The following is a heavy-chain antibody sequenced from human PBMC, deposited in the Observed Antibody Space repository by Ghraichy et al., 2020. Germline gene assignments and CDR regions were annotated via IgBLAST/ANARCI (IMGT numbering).Heavy chain of an antibody. D-gene: IGHD3-22*01. V-gene: IGHV3-64*01. CDR3: ARGGRPADYYDSSGPFDY. CDR2: ISSNGGST. Sequence: GGSLRLSCAASGFTFSSYAMHWVRQAPGKGLEYVSAISSNGGSTYYANSVKGRFTISRDNSKNTLYLQMGSLRAEDMAVYYCARGGRPADYYDSSGPFDYWGQGTLVTVSS. CDR1: GFTFSSYA. J-gene: IGHJ4*02.